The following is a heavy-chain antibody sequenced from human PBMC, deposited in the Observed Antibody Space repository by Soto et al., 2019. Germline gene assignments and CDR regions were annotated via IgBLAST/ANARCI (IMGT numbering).Heavy chain of an antibody. V-gene: IGHV1-3*01. J-gene: IGHJ6*02. D-gene: IGHD5-12*01. CDR1: GYTFTSYA. CDR2: INAGNGNT. Sequence: GASVKVSCKASGYTFTSYAMHWVRQAPGQRLEWMGWINAGNGNTKYSQKFQGRVTITRDTSASTAYMELSSLRSEDTAVYYCARDNGGYSGYGYYYYYGMDVWGQGTTVTVS. CDR3: ARDNGGYSGYGYYYYYGMDV.